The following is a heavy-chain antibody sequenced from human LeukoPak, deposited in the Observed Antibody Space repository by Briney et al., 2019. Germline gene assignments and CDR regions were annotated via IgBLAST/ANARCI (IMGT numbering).Heavy chain of an antibody. J-gene: IGHJ4*02. D-gene: IGHD3-16*01. CDR1: DASFNSGGYR. V-gene: IGHV4-39*02. Sequence: SETLSLTCTVSDASFNSGGYRWDWIRQPPEKGLEWIAAISYSGTAYYNPSLKSRATISADTSTTHFSLQLSSVTAADTAVYYCARTQLGLAVDFWGQGTLVTVSS. CDR3: ARTQLGLAVDF. CDR2: ISYSGTA.